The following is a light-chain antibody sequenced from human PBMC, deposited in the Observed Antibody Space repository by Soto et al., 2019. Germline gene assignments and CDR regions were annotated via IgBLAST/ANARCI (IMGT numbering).Light chain of an antibody. Sequence: QSALTQPASVSGSPGQSITISCTGSSSVVVSYDLVSWFQQHPGKAPKLLIYEGTKRPSGVSLRFSGSKSANTASLTISGLQAEDEADYYCCSYAGSSTWVFGGGTKLTVL. CDR3: CSYAGSSTWV. V-gene: IGLV2-23*01. CDR1: SSVVVSYDL. CDR2: EGT. J-gene: IGLJ3*02.